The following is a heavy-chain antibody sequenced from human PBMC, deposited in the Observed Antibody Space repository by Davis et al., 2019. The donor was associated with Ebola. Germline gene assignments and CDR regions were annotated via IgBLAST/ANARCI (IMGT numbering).Heavy chain of an antibody. CDR3: ARAQSAVTTDWFDP. V-gene: IGHV1-18*04. CDR2: INPHNGNT. D-gene: IGHD4-17*01. Sequence: AASVKVSCKASGYTFTSYGITWVRQAPGQGLEWMGWINPHNGNTNYAQNVQGRVTMTTDTSTSTAYMELRRLRSDDTAVYYCARAQSAVTTDWFDPWGQGTLVTVSS. J-gene: IGHJ5*02. CDR1: GYTFTSYG.